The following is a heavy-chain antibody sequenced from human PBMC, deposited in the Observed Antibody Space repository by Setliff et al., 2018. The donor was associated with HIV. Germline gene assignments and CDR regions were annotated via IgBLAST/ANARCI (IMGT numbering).Heavy chain of an antibody. Sequence: TSETLSLTCTVSGGSISTSYWNWIQQPPGKGLEWIAYIYISGTTNYNPSLKSRVTISLDTSRNQFSLKLGSVTAADTAMYYCAREHCSGGSCNGFDIWGQGTMVTVSS. CDR2: IYISGTT. V-gene: IGHV4-4*09. D-gene: IGHD2-15*01. CDR1: GGSISTSY. J-gene: IGHJ3*02. CDR3: AREHCSGGSCNGFDI.